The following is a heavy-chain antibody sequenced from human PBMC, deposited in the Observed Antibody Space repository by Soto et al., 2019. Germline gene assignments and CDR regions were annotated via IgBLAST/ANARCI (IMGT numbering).Heavy chain of an antibody. CDR2: IYYSGST. V-gene: IGHV4-39*01. Sequence: WETLSLSCTVSWGSISSSSYYWGWIRQPPGKGLEWIGSIYYSGSTYYNPSLKSRVTISVDTSKNQFSLKLSSVTAADTAVYYCARMIAAAGSFLFDYWGQGTLVTVSS. J-gene: IGHJ4*02. CDR3: ARMIAAAGSFLFDY. CDR1: WGSISSSSYY. D-gene: IGHD6-13*01.